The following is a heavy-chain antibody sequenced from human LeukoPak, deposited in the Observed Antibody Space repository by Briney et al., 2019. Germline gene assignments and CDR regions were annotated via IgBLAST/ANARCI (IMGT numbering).Heavy chain of an antibody. J-gene: IGHJ5*02. V-gene: IGHV4-59*01. D-gene: IGHD1-20*01. CDR3: ARAGLTGRYNWFDP. CDR1: GGSISSYY. CDR2: IYYSGST. Sequence: SETLSLTCTVSGGSISSYYWSWLRQPPGKGLEWIGYIYYSGSTNYSPSLKSRVTISVDTSKNQFSLKLSSVTAADTAVYYCARAGLTGRYNWFDPWGQGTLVTVSS.